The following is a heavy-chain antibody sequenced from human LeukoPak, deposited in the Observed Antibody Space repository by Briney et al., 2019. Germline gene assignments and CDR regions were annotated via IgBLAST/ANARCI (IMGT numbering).Heavy chain of an antibody. D-gene: IGHD3-22*01. V-gene: IGHV3-23*01. CDR2: ISASGGGT. CDR3: ASHYYDSSGYYSQWAFDY. J-gene: IGHJ4*02. Sequence: GGSLRLSCAASGFTFSRFAMSWVRQAPGKGLEWVSGISASGGGTYYADSVMGRFTISRDNYKDTLYMQMNSLRAEDTAVYYCASHYYDSSGYYSQWAFDYWGQGTLVTVSS. CDR1: GFTFSRFA.